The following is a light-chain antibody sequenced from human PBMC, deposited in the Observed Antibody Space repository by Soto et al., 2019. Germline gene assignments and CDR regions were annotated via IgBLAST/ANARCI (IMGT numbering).Light chain of an antibody. CDR2: DAS. J-gene: IGKJ1*01. V-gene: IGKV1-5*01. Sequence: DIQMTQSPSTLSASLGDRVTISCRASQSISSRLAWYQQKPGKAPKLLIYDASSLESGVPSRFSGSGSGTEFTLTISSLQPDDFATYYCQQYNSYSPTFGQGTKVEIK. CDR3: QQYNSYSPT. CDR1: QSISSR.